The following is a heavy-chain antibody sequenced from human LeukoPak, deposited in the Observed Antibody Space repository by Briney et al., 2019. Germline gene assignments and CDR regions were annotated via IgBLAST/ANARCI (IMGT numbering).Heavy chain of an antibody. J-gene: IGHJ6*02. Sequence: GGSLRLSCAAPGFTFSSYAMHWVRQAPGKGLEWVAVISYDGSNKYYADSVKGRFTISRDNSKNTLYLQMNSLRAEDTAVYYCAREEYYDFWSGYKALNYYGMDVWGQGTTVTVSS. V-gene: IGHV3-30-3*01. CDR1: GFTFSSYA. D-gene: IGHD3-3*01. CDR2: ISYDGSNK. CDR3: AREEYYDFWSGYKALNYYGMDV.